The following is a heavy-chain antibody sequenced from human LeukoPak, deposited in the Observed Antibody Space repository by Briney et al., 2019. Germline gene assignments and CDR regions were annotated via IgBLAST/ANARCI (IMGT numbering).Heavy chain of an antibody. J-gene: IGHJ4*02. CDR2: IYYSGST. V-gene: IGHV4-59*08. D-gene: IGHD3-22*01. CDR3: ARIYDSSDYSTYYFDY. Sequence: SETLSLTCTVSGGSISSYYWSWIRQPPGKGLEWIGYIYYSGSTNYNPSLKSRVTISVDTSKNQFSLKLSSVTAADTAVYYCARIYDSSDYSTYYFDYWGQGTLVTVSS. CDR1: GGSISSYY.